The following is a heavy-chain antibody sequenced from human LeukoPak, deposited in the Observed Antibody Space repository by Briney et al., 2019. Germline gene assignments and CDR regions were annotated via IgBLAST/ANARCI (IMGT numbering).Heavy chain of an antibody. D-gene: IGHD5-12*01. Sequence: SETLSLTCAVSGGSISSGGYSWSWLRQPPGKGLEWIGYIYHSGSTYYNPSLKSRATISVDRSKNQFSLKLSSVTAADTAVYYCAGESGYSGYDYFDYWGQGTLVTVSS. V-gene: IGHV4-30-2*01. J-gene: IGHJ4*02. CDR2: IYHSGST. CDR3: AGESGYSGYDYFDY. CDR1: GGSISSGGYS.